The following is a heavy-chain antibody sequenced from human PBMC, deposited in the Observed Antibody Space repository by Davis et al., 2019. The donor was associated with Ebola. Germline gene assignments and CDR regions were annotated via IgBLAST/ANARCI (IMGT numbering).Heavy chain of an antibody. J-gene: IGHJ4*02. CDR1: GGSFSGYY. CDR2: INHSGST. Sequence: SETLSLTCAVYGGSFSGYYWSWIRQPPGKGLEWIGEINHSGSTNYNPSLKSRVTISVDTSKNQFSLKLSSVTAADTAVYYCARGLRDYWGQGTLVTVSS. V-gene: IGHV4-34*01. D-gene: IGHD4-17*01. CDR3: ARGLRDY.